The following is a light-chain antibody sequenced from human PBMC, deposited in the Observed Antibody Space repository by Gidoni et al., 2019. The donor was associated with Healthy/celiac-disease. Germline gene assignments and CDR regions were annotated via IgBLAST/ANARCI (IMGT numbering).Light chain of an antibody. V-gene: IGKV3-11*01. CDR1: QSVSSY. Sequence: ESVLTQSPASLSLSPGERATLSCRASQSVSSYLAWYQQQPGQAPRLLIYGASNRATGIPARFSGGGSGTDFALTISSLVPEDFAVYYCQQRSNWPSWTFGQGTRVEIK. J-gene: IGKJ1*01. CDR2: GAS. CDR3: QQRSNWPSWT.